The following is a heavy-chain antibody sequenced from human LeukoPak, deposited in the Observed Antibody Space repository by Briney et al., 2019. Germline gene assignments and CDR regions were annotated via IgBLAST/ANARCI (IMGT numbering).Heavy chain of an antibody. CDR3: ARDQETTVTTRFTGYRGDFDY. CDR2: ISAYNGNT. Sequence: ASVKVSCKASGYTFTSYGISWVRQAPGQGLEWMGWISAYNGNTNYAQKLQGRVTMTTDTSTGTAYMELRSLRSDDTAVYYCARDQETTVTTRFTGYRGDFDYWGQGTLVTVSS. V-gene: IGHV1-18*01. J-gene: IGHJ4*02. D-gene: IGHD4-17*01. CDR1: GYTFTSYG.